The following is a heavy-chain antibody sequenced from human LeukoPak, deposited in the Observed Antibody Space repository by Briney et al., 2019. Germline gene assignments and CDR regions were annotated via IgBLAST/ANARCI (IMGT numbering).Heavy chain of an antibody. CDR2: IYHIGTT. D-gene: IGHD6-13*01. J-gene: IGHJ4*02. Sequence: SETLSLTCTVSGGSISSGGYYWSWIRQHPGKGLEWIGYIYHIGTTNYNPSLKSRVTISVDTSKNQFSLKLTSVTAADTAVYYCARQNPAAAGQGLDYWGQGTLVTVSS. CDR3: ARQNPAAAGQGLDY. V-gene: IGHV4-61*08. CDR1: GGSISSGGYY.